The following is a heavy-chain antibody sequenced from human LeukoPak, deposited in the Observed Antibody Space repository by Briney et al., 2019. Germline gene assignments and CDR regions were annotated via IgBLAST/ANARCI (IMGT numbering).Heavy chain of an antibody. V-gene: IGHV3-23*01. CDR2: ISTDGTT. Sequence: GGSLRLSCAVSGFTFGNYAMTWVRQAPGKGLESVSSISTDGTTYYAHSVKGRFTLSRDNSKNTLHLPMRSLRAEDTAVYYCAKLGHGGYYSYMHVWGKGTTVTVSS. CDR3: AKLGHGGYYSYMHV. J-gene: IGHJ6*03. D-gene: IGHD3-16*01. CDR1: GFTFGNYA.